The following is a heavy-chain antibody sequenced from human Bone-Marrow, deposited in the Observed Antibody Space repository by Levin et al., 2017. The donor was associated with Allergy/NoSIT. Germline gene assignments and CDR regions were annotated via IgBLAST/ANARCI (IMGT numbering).Heavy chain of an antibody. Sequence: GESLKISCKGSGYSFTSYWIGWVRQMPGKGLEWMGIIYPGDSDTRYSPSFQGQVTISADKSISTAYLQWSSLKASDTAMYYCARLPPKLELPTTTGGGLFDPWGQGTLVTVSS. CDR2: IYPGDSDT. CDR1: GYSFTSYW. J-gene: IGHJ5*02. D-gene: IGHD1-7*01. CDR3: ARLPPKLELPTTTGGGLFDP. V-gene: IGHV5-51*01.